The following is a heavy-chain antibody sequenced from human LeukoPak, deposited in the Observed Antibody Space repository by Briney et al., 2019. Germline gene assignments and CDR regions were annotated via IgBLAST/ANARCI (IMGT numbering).Heavy chain of an antibody. CDR1: GFTFSSYA. J-gene: IGHJ5*02. CDR3: AKRSGYDFWSGFDP. D-gene: IGHD3-3*01. CDR2: ISGSGGST. Sequence: PGGSLRLSCAASGFTFSSYAMRWVRQAPGKRLEWVSGISGSGGSTSYADSVKGRFTVSRDNSKNTLYLQMSSLRAEDTALYYCAKRSGYDFWSGFDPWGQGTLVIVSS. V-gene: IGHV3-23*01.